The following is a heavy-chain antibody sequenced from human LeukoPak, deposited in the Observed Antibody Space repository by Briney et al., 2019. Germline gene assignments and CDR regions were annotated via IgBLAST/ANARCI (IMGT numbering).Heavy chain of an antibody. V-gene: IGHV4-39*01. CDR1: GGSISSSSYY. D-gene: IGHD6-13*01. CDR2: IYYSGST. CDR3: ARMESSSSWSLYYYYYYMDV. Sequence: PSETLSLTCTVSGGSISSSSYYWGWIRRPPGKGLEWIGSIYYSGSTYYNPSLKSRVTISVDTSKNQFSLKLSSVTAADTAVYYCARMESSSSWSLYYYYYYMDVWGKGTTVTISS. J-gene: IGHJ6*03.